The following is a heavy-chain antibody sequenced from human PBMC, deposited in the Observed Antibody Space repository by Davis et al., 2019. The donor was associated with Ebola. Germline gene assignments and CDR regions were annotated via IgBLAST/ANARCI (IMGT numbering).Heavy chain of an antibody. V-gene: IGHV3-30-3*01. Sequence: GESLKISCAASGFTFSSYAMHWVRQAPGKGLEWVAVISYDGSNKYYADSVKGRFTISRDNSKNTLYLQMNSLRAEDTAVYYCARDIGSRDAFDIWGQGTMVTVSS. CDR1: GFTFSSYA. J-gene: IGHJ3*02. D-gene: IGHD1-26*01. CDR3: ARDIGSRDAFDI. CDR2: ISYDGSNK.